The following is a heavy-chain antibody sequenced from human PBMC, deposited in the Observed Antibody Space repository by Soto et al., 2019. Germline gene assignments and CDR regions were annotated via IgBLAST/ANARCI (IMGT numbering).Heavy chain of an antibody. V-gene: IGHV4-34*01. CDR3: ARGAGVRLPLDY. CDR2: VSHSGST. J-gene: IGHJ4*02. CDR1: GGSFSGYY. Sequence: SETLSLTCAVYGGSFSGYYWSWIRQPPGKGLEWIGEVSHSGSTNFNPSLKSRVTISVDTSKNHFSPNLSSVTAADTAVYYCARGAGVRLPLDYWGQGTLVTVSS. D-gene: IGHD3-10*01.